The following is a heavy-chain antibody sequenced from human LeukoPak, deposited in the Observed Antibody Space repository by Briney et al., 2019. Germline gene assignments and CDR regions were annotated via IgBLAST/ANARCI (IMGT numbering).Heavy chain of an antibody. J-gene: IGHJ3*02. Sequence: QTGGSLRLSCAASGFTFSSYAMSWVRQAPGKGLEWVSAISGSGGSTYYADSVKGRFTISRDNSKNTLYLQMNSLRAEDTAVYYAWAPRLFCSSTSCRRDAFDIWGQGTMVTVSS. V-gene: IGHV3-23*01. CDR3: WAPRLFCSSTSCRRDAFDI. CDR2: ISGSGGST. D-gene: IGHD2-2*01. CDR1: GFTFSSYA.